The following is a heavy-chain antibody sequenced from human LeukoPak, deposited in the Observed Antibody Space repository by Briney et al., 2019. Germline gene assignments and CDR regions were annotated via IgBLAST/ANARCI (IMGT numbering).Heavy chain of an antibody. Sequence: GGSLRLSCVASGFTISGHAMSWVRQAPAKGLEWVSITVAGYSETHYADSVKGRFTISRDNSKNTLYLQMNSLRAEDTAVYFCARSSGFAFDIWGLGTMVTVSS. J-gene: IGHJ3*02. V-gene: IGHV3-23*01. CDR1: GFTISGHA. D-gene: IGHD3-22*01. CDR2: TVAGYSET. CDR3: ARSSGFAFDI.